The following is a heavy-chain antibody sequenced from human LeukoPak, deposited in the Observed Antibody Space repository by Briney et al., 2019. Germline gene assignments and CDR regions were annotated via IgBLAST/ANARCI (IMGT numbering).Heavy chain of an antibody. D-gene: IGHD3-10*01. V-gene: IGHV6-1*01. J-gene: IGHJ6*02. CDR3: ARDRELLWFGELYPRYYYGMDV. Sequence: SQTLSLTCAISGDSVSSNSAAWNWIRQSPSRGLEWLGRTYYRSKWYNDYAVSVKSRITINPDTSKNQFSLQLNSVTPEDTAVYYCARDRELLWFGELYPRYYYGMDVWGQGTTVTVSS. CDR1: GDSVSSNSAA. CDR2: TYYRSKWYN.